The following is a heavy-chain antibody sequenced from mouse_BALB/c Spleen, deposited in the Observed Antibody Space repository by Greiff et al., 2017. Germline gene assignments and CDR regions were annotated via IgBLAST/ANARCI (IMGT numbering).Heavy chain of an antibody. Sequence: VKLVESGPQLVRPGASVKISCKASGYSFTSYWMHWVKQRPGQGLEWIGMIDPSDSETRLNQKFKDKATLTVDKSSSTAYMQLSSPTSEDSAVYYCARFTTAQAWFAYWGQGTLVTVSA. CDR1: GYSFTSYW. CDR3: ARFTTAQAWFAY. CDR2: IDPSDSET. D-gene: IGHD1-2*01. V-gene: IGHV1S126*01. J-gene: IGHJ3*01.